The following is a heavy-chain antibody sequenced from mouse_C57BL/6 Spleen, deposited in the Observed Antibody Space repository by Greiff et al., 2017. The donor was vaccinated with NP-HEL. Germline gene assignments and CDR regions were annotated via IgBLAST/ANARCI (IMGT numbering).Heavy chain of an antibody. J-gene: IGHJ4*01. Sequence: VQLQQPGAELVKPGASVKLSCKASGYTFTSYWMHWVKQRPGQGLEWIGDIYPGSGSTNYNEKFKSKATLTVDTSSSTAYMQLSILTSEDSAVYYCARWWPGAMDYWGQGTSVTVSS. CDR2: IYPGSGST. CDR1: GYTFTSYW. D-gene: IGHD1-1*02. V-gene: IGHV1-55*01. CDR3: ARWWPGAMDY.